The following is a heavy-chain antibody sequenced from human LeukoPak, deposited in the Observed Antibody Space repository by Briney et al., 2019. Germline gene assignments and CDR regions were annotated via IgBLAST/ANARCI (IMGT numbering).Heavy chain of an antibody. Sequence: GESLKISCKGSGYSFTSYWIGWVRQMPGKGLEWMGIIYPGDSDTRYSPSFQGQVTISADKATSTAYLQWSSLKASDTATYFCAREGSLLSFGEISRKWFDPWGQGTLVTVSS. J-gene: IGHJ5*02. CDR2: IYPGDSDT. V-gene: IGHV5-51*01. CDR3: AREGSLLSFGEISRKWFDP. CDR1: GYSFTSYW. D-gene: IGHD3-10*01.